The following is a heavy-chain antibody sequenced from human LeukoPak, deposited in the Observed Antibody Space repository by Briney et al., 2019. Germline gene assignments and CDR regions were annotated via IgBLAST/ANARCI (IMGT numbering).Heavy chain of an antibody. V-gene: IGHV1-46*01. CDR1: GYTFTSYY. CDR3: ARGRGLVIVEDAFDI. CDR2: INPSGGNT. D-gene: IGHD3/OR15-3a*01. J-gene: IGHJ3*02. Sequence: ASVKVSCKASGYTFTSYYMHWVRQAPGRGLEWMGIINPSGGNTSYAQKFQGRVTMTRDTSTSTAYMELSRLRSDDTAVYYCARGRGLVIVEDAFDIWGQGTMVTVSS.